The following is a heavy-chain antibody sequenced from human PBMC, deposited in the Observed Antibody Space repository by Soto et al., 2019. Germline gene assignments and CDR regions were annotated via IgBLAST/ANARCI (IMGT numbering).Heavy chain of an antibody. CDR2: IYNSGRS. CDR1: GGFI. V-gene: IGHV4-4*09. D-gene: IGHD3-22*01. CDR3: ARGSYYYDSSGYYHY. J-gene: IGHJ4*02. Sequence: SETLSLTCTVSGGFIWGWIRQSPDKGLEWIGYIYNSGRSYYSPSLKSRLTISIDTSKNQFSLKLSSVTAADTAVYYCARGSYYYDSSGYYHYWGQGTLVTVSS.